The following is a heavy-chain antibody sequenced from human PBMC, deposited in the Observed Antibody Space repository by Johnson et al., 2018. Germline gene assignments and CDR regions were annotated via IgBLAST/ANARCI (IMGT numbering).Heavy chain of an antibody. CDR1: GFTFNDFA. V-gene: IGHV3-73*01. J-gene: IGHJ6*03. D-gene: IGHD1-14*01. CDR3: TKNNPGNYYSYMDV. Sequence: VQLVESGGGLVQPGGSLKLSCAASGFTFNDFAMHWVRQASGKGLAWVGRINGHATAYAAWVKGRFIIFIDDSRNTTNLQINSLKTEDTAVYYCTKNNPGNYYSYMDVWGKGTTVTVSS. CDR2: INGHAT.